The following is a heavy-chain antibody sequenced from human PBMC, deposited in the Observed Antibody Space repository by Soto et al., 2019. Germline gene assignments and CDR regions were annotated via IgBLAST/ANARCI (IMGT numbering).Heavy chain of an antibody. CDR1: GLTFSSYA. Sequence: GGSLRLSCEASGLTFSSYAMHWVRQAPGKGLEGVSGISGSGSDTYCADSVKGRFSISRDDSKNTLDLHMTSLTAGDTAVYYCAGCVHLTFGGVVVEGGVYSYGTDDWGQGTTVNV. CDR3: AGCVHLTFGGVVVEGGVYSYGTDD. J-gene: IGHJ6*02. CDR2: ISGSGSDT. D-gene: IGHD3-16*01. V-gene: IGHV3-23*01.